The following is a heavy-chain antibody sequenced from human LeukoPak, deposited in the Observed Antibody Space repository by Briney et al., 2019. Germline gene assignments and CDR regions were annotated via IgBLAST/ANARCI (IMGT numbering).Heavy chain of an antibody. V-gene: IGHV3-21*01. CDR3: ARDFLRVVGRSSSWYTPDYGMDV. J-gene: IGHJ6*02. D-gene: IGHD6-13*01. CDR1: GFTFTSYS. Sequence: GGSLRLSCAASGFTFTSYSMNWVRQAPGKGLEWVSSISSRSTYTYYADSVKGRFTISRDNAKNSLYLQMNSLRAEDTAVYYCARDFLRVVGRSSSWYTPDYGMDVWGQGTTVTVSS. CDR2: ISSRSTYT.